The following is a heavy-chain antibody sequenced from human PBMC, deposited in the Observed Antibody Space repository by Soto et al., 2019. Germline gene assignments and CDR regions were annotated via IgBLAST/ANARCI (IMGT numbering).Heavy chain of an antibody. J-gene: IGHJ6*02. Sequence: QVQLQESGPGLVKPSQTLSLTCTVSGGSISSGDYYWSWIRQPPGKGLEWIGYIYYSGSTYYNPSLKSRVTISVDTSKNQFSLKLSSVTAADTAVYYCARDRALVRGANGMDVWGQGTTVTVSS. CDR1: GGSISSGDYY. V-gene: IGHV4-30-4*01. D-gene: IGHD3-10*01. CDR3: ARDRALVRGANGMDV. CDR2: IYYSGST.